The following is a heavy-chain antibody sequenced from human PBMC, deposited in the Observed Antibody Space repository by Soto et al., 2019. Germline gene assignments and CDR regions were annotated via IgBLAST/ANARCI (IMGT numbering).Heavy chain of an antibody. Sequence: SETLSLTCAVSGGSLRGHYWSWIRQSPEKGLEWIGEINHSGFANYNPTLKSRVTISRDASKNQFSLRLSSMTAADSAVYFCARAAVKLGATLFDSWGQGTLVTVSS. D-gene: IGHD1-26*01. CDR3: ARAAVKLGATLFDS. V-gene: IGHV4-34*01. J-gene: IGHJ4*02. CDR1: GGSLRGHY. CDR2: INHSGFA.